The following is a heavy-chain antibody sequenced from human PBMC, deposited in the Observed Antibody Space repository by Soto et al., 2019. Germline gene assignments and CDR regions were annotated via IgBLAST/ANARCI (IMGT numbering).Heavy chain of an antibody. CDR1: GYSFTSYW. J-gene: IGHJ4*02. Sequence: ESLKISCKGSGYSFTSYWIGWVRQMPGKGLEWMGIIYPGDSDTRYSPSFQGQVTISADKSISTAYLQWSSLKASDTAMYYCAIIDYYDSSGYYPRYWGQGTLVTVSS. D-gene: IGHD3-22*01. CDR2: IYPGDSDT. V-gene: IGHV5-51*01. CDR3: AIIDYYDSSGYYPRY.